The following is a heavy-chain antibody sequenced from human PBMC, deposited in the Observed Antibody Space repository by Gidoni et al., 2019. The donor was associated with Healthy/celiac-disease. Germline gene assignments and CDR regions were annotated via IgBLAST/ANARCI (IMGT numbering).Heavy chain of an antibody. D-gene: IGHD1-20*01. J-gene: IGHJ6*02. CDR1: GFTFDDSA. CDR3: AATSITEV. V-gene: IGHV3-9*01. Sequence: EVQLVESGGGLVQPGRSLRLSCAASGFTFDDSAMHWVRQAPGKGLEWVSGISWNSGSIGYADSVKGRFTISRDNAKNSLYLQMNSLRAEDTALYYCAATSITEVWGQGTTVTVSS. CDR2: ISWNSGSI.